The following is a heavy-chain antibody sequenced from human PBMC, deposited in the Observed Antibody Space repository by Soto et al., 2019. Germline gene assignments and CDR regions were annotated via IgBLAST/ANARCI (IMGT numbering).Heavy chain of an antibody. Sequence: QVQLVQSGAEVKKPGSSVKVSCKASGGSFSSYIISWVRQAPGQGLEWMGEIIPIFGSANYAQRFQGRVTITADESTSTAYMELRSLRSDDTAVYYCAREYYDFWSGHPAWNYWGQGTLVTVSS. D-gene: IGHD3-3*01. CDR3: AREYYDFWSGHPAWNY. CDR1: GGSFSSYI. V-gene: IGHV1-69*01. CDR2: IIPIFGSA. J-gene: IGHJ4*02.